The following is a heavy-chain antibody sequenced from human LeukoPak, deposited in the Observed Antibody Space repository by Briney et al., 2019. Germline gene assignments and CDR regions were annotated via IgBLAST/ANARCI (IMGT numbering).Heavy chain of an antibody. V-gene: IGHV4-59*01. CDR1: GGSFSGYY. J-gene: IGHJ4*02. CDR3: ARGEYYFDY. CDR2: IYYSGST. D-gene: IGHD3-10*01. Sequence: SETLSLTCAVYGGSFSGYYWSWIRQPPGKGLEWIGYIYYSGSTNYNPSLKSRVTISVDTSKNQFSLKLSSVTAADTAVYYCARGEYYFDYWGQGTLVTVSS.